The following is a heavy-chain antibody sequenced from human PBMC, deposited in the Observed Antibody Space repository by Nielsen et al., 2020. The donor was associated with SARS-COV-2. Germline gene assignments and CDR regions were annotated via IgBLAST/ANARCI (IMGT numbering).Heavy chain of an antibody. CDR1: GGSISSYY. CDR3: ARLAPYYYYMDV. J-gene: IGHJ6*03. Sequence: SETLSLTCTVSGGSISSYYWSWIRQPPGKGLEWIGYIYYSGSTNYNPSLKSRVTISVDTSKNQFSLKLSSVTAADTAVYYCARLAPYYYYMDVWGKGTTGTVSS. D-gene: IGHD5-12*01. CDR2: IYYSGST. V-gene: IGHV4-59*01.